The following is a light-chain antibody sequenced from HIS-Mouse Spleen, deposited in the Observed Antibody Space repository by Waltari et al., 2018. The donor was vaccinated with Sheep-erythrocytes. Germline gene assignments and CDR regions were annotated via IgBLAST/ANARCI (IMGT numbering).Light chain of an antibody. J-gene: IGLJ3*02. CDR2: EVS. V-gene: IGLV2-14*01. Sequence: QSALTQPPSASGSPGQSVTISCPGTSSDVGGYNYVTWYQQHPGKAPKLMIYEVSKRPSGVSNRFSGSKSGNTASLTISGLQAEDEADYYCSSYTSSSTWVFGGGTKLTVL. CDR3: SSYTSSSTWV. CDR1: SSDVGGYNY.